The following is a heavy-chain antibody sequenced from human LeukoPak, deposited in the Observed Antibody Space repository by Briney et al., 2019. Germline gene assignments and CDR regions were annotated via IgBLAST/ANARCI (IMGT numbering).Heavy chain of an antibody. CDR3: ARDARIAAAYQPVGEDYMDV. Sequence: ASVKVSCKASGYTFTSYDINWVRQATGQGLEWMGWMNPNSGNTGYAQKFQGRVTMTRNTSISTAHMELSSLRSEDTAVYYCARDARIAAAYQPVGEDYMDVWGKGTTVTVSS. CDR2: MNPNSGNT. V-gene: IGHV1-8*01. CDR1: GYTFTSYD. J-gene: IGHJ6*03. D-gene: IGHD6-13*01.